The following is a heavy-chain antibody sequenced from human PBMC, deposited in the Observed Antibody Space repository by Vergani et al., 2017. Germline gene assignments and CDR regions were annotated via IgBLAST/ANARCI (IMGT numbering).Heavy chain of an antibody. CDR2: IWYDGSNK. CDR3: AKDLPGHEWEWELLHSDY. CDR1: GFTFSSYG. Sequence: QVQLVESGGGVVQPGRSLRLSCAASGFTFSSYGMHWVRQAPGKGLEWVAVIWYDGSNKYYADSGKGRFTISRDNSKNTLYLQMNSLRAEDTAVYYCAKDLPGHEWEWELLHSDYWGQGTLVTVSS. J-gene: IGHJ4*02. D-gene: IGHD1-26*01. V-gene: IGHV3-33*06.